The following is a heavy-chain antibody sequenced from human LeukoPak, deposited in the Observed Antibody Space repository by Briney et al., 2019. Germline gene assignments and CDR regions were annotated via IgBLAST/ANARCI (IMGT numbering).Heavy chain of an antibody. CDR1: GFTFGEYA. J-gene: IGHJ3*02. D-gene: IGHD3-3*01. Sequence: PGGSLRLSCTASGFTFGEYAMSWVRQAPGKGRECVGFVISKAYGGTIEYDASVKGRFTISRDDSKSIAYLQMNSLKTEDTAVYYCIAVPYYDFWTDAFDIWGQGKMVTVSS. CDR3: IAVPYYDFWTDAFDI. V-gene: IGHV3-49*04. CDR2: VISKAYGGTI.